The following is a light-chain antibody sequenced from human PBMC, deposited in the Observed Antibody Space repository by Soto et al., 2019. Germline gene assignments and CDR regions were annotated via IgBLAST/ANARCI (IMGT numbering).Light chain of an antibody. CDR1: QGISSD. Sequence: IQVTESPSTLSMSQGDRVTLSCRASQGISSDLAWYQQKPGQAPRLLIYDASSLESGVPSRFSGSGSGTDFTLTISSLQPEDFATYYCQQFNNYPLTFGQGTKVEIK. CDR3: QQFNNYPLT. CDR2: DAS. V-gene: IGKV1D-13*01. J-gene: IGKJ4*02.